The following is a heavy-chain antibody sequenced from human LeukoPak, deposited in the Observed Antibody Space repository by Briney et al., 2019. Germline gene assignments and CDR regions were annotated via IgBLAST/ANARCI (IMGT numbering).Heavy chain of an antibody. J-gene: IGHJ4*02. CDR1: GYTFTSFG. Sequence: ASVTVSCKASGYTFTSFGISWVRQAPGQGLEWMGWISAHNGNTNYAQKLQGRVTMTTDTSTSTAYMELRSLSSDDTAVYYCARASISGSYYHYYWGQGTLVTVSS. V-gene: IGHV1-18*01. CDR3: ARASISGSYYHYY. D-gene: IGHD1-26*01. CDR2: ISAHNGNT.